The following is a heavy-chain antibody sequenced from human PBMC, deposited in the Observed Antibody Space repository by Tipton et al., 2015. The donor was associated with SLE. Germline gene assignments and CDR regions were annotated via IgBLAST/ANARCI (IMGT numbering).Heavy chain of an antibody. CDR3: ARGYTTVDY. CDR2: IYPDDSDV. J-gene: IGHJ4*02. V-gene: IGHV5-51*03. CDR1: GYSFSTYW. D-gene: IGHD5-12*01. Sequence: VQLVQSGAEVKKPGESLRISCKASGYSFSTYWIGWVRQMPGRGLESMGFIYPDDSDVRYSQAFQGHVTISVDKSISTAYLQWSSLKASDTAIYYCARGYTTVDYWGQGTLVTVSS.